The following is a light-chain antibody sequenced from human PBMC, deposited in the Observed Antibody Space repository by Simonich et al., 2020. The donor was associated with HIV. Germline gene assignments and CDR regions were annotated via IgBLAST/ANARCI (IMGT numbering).Light chain of an antibody. Sequence: QIVLTQSPSASASLGASVKLTCTLSSGHSSYAIAWHQQLPEKGPRYVMKVNNDGSHNKGYGIPGRFSGPSSGAVRYLTISSLQSEDEADYYCQTWGSGIQVFGGGTKLTVL. CDR1: SGHSSYA. J-gene: IGLJ3*02. CDR3: QTWGSGIQV. CDR2: VNNDGSH. V-gene: IGLV4-69*01.